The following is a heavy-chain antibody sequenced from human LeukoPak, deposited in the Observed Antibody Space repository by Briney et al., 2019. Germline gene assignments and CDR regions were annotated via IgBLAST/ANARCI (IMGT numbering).Heavy chain of an antibody. J-gene: IGHJ4*02. CDR3: ASLLGRRYFDY. V-gene: IGHV4-34*01. CDR2: INHSGST. Sequence: PSETLSLTCAVYGGSFSGYYWSWIRQPPGKGLEWIGEINHSGSTNYNPSLKSRVTISVDTSKNQFSLKLSSVTAADTAVYYCASLLGRRYFDYWGREPWSPSPQ. CDR1: GGSFSGYY.